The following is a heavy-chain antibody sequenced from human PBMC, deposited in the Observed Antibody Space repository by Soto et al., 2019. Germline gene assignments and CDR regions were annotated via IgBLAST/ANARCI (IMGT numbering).Heavy chain of an antibody. Sequence: SETLSLTCTVPGGSISSYYWSWIRQPPGKGLEWIGYIYYSGSTNYNPPLKSRVTISVDTSKNQFSLKLSSVTAADTAAYYCARALHSSGYSLDYWGQGTLVTVSS. D-gene: IGHD3-22*01. CDR3: ARALHSSGYSLDY. CDR1: GGSISSYY. CDR2: IYYSGST. J-gene: IGHJ4*02. V-gene: IGHV4-59*08.